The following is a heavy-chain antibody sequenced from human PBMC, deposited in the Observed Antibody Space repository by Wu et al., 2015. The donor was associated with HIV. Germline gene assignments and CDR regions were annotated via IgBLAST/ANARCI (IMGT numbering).Heavy chain of an antibody. D-gene: IGHD2-21*01. V-gene: IGHV1-18*04. Sequence: QVXLVQSGAEVKEPGASVKISCKTEYSFSIYYMHWVRQAPGQGLEWMGWISGNNGHTNYAQKFQGRVTMTTDTSSSTAYMELRSLRSDDTAVYYCARHIYCGGDCLLSYFDYWGQGTLVTVSS. CDR1: EYSFSIYY. J-gene: IGHJ4*02. CDR3: ARHIYCGGDCLLSYFDY. CDR2: ISGNNGHT.